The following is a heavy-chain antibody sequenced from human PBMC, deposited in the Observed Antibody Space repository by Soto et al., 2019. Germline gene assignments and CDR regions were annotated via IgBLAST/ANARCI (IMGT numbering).Heavy chain of an antibody. D-gene: IGHD3-10*01. Sequence: GGSLRLSCAASGFTFSSYAMHWVRQAPGKGLEWVAVISYDGSNKYYADSVKGRFTISRDNSKNTLYLQMNSLRAEDTAVYYCARDGGEVTMVRPPRDYFDYWGQGTLVTVSS. CDR3: ARDGGEVTMVRPPRDYFDY. V-gene: IGHV3-30-3*01. CDR1: GFTFSSYA. CDR2: ISYDGSNK. J-gene: IGHJ4*02.